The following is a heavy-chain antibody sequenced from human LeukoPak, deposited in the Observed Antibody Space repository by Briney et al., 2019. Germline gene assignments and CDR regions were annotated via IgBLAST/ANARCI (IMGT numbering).Heavy chain of an antibody. V-gene: IGHV3-21*01. Sequence: GGSLRLSCAASGFTFSSYSMNWVRQAPGKGLEWVSSISSSSSYIYYADSVKGRFTISRDNSKNTLYLQMNSLRAEDTAVYYCARDAFIVVESDPYYYYYYMDVWGKGTTVTVSS. CDR2: ISSSSSYI. J-gene: IGHJ6*03. CDR3: ARDAFIVVESDPYYYYYYMDV. D-gene: IGHD2-21*01. CDR1: GFTFSSYS.